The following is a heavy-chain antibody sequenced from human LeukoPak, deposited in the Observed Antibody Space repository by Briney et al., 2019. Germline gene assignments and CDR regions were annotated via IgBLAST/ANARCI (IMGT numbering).Heavy chain of an antibody. CDR2: MNPNSGYT. D-gene: IGHD6-13*01. J-gene: IGHJ4*02. CDR1: GYTFTSYD. Sequence: ASVKVSCKASGYTFTSYDINWVRQATGQGLEWMGWMNPNSGYTGYAQKFQGRVTMTRNTSISTAYMELSSLRSEDTAVYYCASTTGYLAAAGTEFDYWGQGTLVTVSS. CDR3: ASTTGYLAAAGTEFDY. V-gene: IGHV1-8*01.